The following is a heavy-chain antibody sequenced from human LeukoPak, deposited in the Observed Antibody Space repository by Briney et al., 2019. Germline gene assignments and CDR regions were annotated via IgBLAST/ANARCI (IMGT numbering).Heavy chain of an antibody. D-gene: IGHD3-22*01. CDR1: GGSISSSRYS. CDR3: ARRAYYSDSSGYYYDSSGYYYYFDY. V-gene: IGHV4-39*01. J-gene: IGHJ4*02. CDR2: IYYSGST. Sequence: SETLSLTCTVSGGSISSSRYSWGWIRQPPGKGLEWIGTIYYSGSTYYNPSLKSRVTISVDTSKNQFSLRLSSVTAADTAVYYCARRAYYSDSSGYYYDSSGYYYYFDYWGQGTLVTVSS.